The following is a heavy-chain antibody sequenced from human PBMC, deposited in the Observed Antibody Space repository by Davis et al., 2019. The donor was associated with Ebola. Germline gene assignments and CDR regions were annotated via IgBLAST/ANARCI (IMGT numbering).Heavy chain of an antibody. CDR3: ARITGGFDP. CDR2: IYHSGST. D-gene: IGHD1-14*01. V-gene: IGHV4-30-2*02. Sequence: SETLSLTCAVSGGSISSGGYSWSWIRQPPGKGLEWIGYIYHSGSTYYNPSLKSRVTISVDTSKNQFSLKLSSVTAADTAVYYCARITGGFDPWGQGTLVTVSS. CDR1: GGSISSGGYS. J-gene: IGHJ5*02.